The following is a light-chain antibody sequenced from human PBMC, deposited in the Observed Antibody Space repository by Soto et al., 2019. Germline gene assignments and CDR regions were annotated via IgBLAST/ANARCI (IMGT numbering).Light chain of an antibody. CDR3: QQYHNWPVT. Sequence: EIVMTQSPATLSVSPGERVTLSCRASQSVSTRLAWYQHKPGQSPRRLISGATTGATGIPPRFSASGSGTDFTLTVNSLQSEDIAVYYCQQYHNWPVTFGGGTKVEIK. CDR1: QSVSTR. J-gene: IGKJ4*01. CDR2: GAT. V-gene: IGKV3-15*01.